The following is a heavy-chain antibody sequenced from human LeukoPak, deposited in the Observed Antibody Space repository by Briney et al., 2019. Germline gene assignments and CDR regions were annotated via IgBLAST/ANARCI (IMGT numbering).Heavy chain of an antibody. Sequence: ASVKVSCKASGGTFSSYAISWVRQAPGQGLEWMGGIIPIFGTANYAQKFQGRVTITADESTSTAYMELSSLRSEDTAVYYCARDSPGMVIGSYYYYYMDVWGKGTTVTVSS. CDR2: IIPIFGTA. V-gene: IGHV1-69*13. D-gene: IGHD3-22*01. CDR1: GGTFSSYA. J-gene: IGHJ6*03. CDR3: ARDSPGMVIGSYYYYYMDV.